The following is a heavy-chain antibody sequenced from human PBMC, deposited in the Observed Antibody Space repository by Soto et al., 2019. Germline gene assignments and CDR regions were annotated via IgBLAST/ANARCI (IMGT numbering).Heavy chain of an antibody. D-gene: IGHD1-20*01. V-gene: IGHV3-30-3*01. CDR3: AGAGVRDITRPWSLVDH. CDR1: GFTFSSYA. J-gene: IGHJ4*02. CDR2: ISYDGGNK. Sequence: QVQLVASGGGVVQPGRSLRLSCAASGFTFSSYAMHWVRQAPGKGLEWVAVISYDGGNKYYADSVKGRFTISRDNSKNTLYLQMNSLRAEDTAVYYCAGAGVRDITRPWSLVDHWGQGTLVTVSS.